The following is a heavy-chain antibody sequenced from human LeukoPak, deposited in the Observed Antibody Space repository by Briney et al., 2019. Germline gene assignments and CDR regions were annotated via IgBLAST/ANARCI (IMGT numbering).Heavy chain of an antibody. CDR1: GFTFSSYS. CDR2: ISSSSSTR. J-gene: IGHJ4*02. D-gene: IGHD5-18*01. Sequence: GGSLRLPCAASGFTFSSYSMNWVRQAPGKGLEWVSYISSSSSTRYYADSVKGRFTISRDNAKNSLFLQMSSLRAEDTAVYYCARGGFNYGYWGQGTLVTVSS. V-gene: IGHV3-48*04. CDR3: ARGGFNYGY.